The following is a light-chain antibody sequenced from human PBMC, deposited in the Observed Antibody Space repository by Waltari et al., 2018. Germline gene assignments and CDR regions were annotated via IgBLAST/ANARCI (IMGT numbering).Light chain of an antibody. J-gene: IGKJ1*01. Sequence: DIEMTQSPSSLSASVGDRVTLTCRASQTIGTYLHWYQQKPGDSPKLLIYDISRLPYGVPSRFSGRGSGTDFTLTISGLQPEDFATYYCQQAYDTHYSFGPGTRV. CDR2: DIS. V-gene: IGKV1-39*01. CDR3: QQAYDTHYS. CDR1: QTIGTY.